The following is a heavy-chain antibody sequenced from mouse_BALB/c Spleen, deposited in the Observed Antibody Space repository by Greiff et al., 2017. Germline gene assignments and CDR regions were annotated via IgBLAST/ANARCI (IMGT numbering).Heavy chain of an antibody. V-gene: IGHV5-12-2*01. CDR1: GFTFSSYT. J-gene: IGHJ3*01. CDR2: ISNGGGST. D-gene: IGHD2-3*01. Sequence: EVKLVESGGGLVKPGGSLKLSCAASGFTFSSYTMSWVRQTPEKRLEWVAYISNGGGSTYYPDTVKGRFTISRDNAKNTLYLQMSSLKSEDTAMYYCARPSSRDGYYEGFAYWGQGTLVTVSA. CDR3: ARPSSRDGYYEGFAY.